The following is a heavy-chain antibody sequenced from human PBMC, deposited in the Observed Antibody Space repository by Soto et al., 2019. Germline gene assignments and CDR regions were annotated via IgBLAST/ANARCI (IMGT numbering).Heavy chain of an antibody. CDR1: GGSINRYW. CDR3: ARDIGSYAYGEGY. V-gene: IGHV4-4*07. D-gene: IGHD3-10*01. J-gene: IGHJ4*02. Sequence: SETLSLTCSVSGGSINRYWWSWIRQPAGKGLEWIGRVYSSGTTEYNPSLNSRATLSVETSKNQFSLKLSSVTAAYTAVYYCARDIGSYAYGEGYWGQGIQVTVSS. CDR2: VYSSGTT.